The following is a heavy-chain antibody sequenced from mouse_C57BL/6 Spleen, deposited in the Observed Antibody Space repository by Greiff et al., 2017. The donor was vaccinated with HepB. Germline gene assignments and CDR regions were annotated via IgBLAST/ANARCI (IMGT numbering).Heavy chain of an antibody. Sequence: VQLQQSGAELVRPGASVKLSCTASDFNIKDDYMHWVKQRPEQGLEWIGWIDPENGDTEYASKFQGKATMTADTSSNTAYLQLSSLTSEDTAVYYCTTSYDYDRGGYFDYWGQGTTLTVSS. V-gene: IGHV14-4*01. D-gene: IGHD2-4*01. CDR3: TTSYDYDRGGYFDY. CDR2: IDPENGDT. CDR1: DFNIKDDY. J-gene: IGHJ2*01.